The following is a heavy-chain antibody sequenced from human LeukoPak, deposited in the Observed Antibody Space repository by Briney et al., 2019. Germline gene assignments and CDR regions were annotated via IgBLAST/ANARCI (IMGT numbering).Heavy chain of an antibody. V-gene: IGHV3-48*03. CDR1: GFAFSSYE. J-gene: IGHJ4*02. CDR3: ARDSSENFIPYYFVW. D-gene: IGHD1-7*01. Sequence: GGSLRLSCAASGFAFSSYEMNWVRQAPGKGLEWVSYISSSGNTISYADSVKGRFTISRDNTKNSLYLQMNSLRAEDTAVYYCARDSSENFIPYYFVWWGQGTLVTVSS. CDR2: ISSSGNTI.